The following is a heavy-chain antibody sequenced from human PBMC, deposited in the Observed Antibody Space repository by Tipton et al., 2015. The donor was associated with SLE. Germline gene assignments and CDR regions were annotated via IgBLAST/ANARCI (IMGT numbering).Heavy chain of an antibody. CDR3: ARDRGSLGAFDI. J-gene: IGHJ3*02. V-gene: IGHV4-4*08. D-gene: IGHD2-15*01. Sequence: LRLSCTVSGGSISSYYWSWIRQPPGKGLEWIGYIYTSGSTYYNPSLKSRVTMSVDTSKNQFSLKLSSVTAADTAVYYCARDRGSLGAFDIWGQGTMVTVSS. CDR1: GGSISSYY. CDR2: IYTSGST.